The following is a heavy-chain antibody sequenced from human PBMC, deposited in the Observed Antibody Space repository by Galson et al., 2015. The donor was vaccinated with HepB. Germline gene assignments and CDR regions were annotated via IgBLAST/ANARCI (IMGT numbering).Heavy chain of an antibody. J-gene: IGHJ4*02. V-gene: IGHV3-21*01. D-gene: IGHD6-19*01. CDR2: IRTSSTHI. Sequence: SLRLSCAASGFIFSSYKMNWVRQAPGKGLEWVSSIRTSSTHISYADSVKGRFTISRDNAKSSLYLQMNSLRAEDTAVYYCAREYRYTRGWSIDYWGQGTRVTVSS. CDR3: AREYRYTRGWSIDY. CDR1: GFIFSSYK.